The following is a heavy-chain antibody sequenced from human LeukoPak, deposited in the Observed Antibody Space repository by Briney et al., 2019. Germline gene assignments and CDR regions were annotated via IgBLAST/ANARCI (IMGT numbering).Heavy chain of an antibody. CDR3: ARANFLYCSSSTCLFEY. Sequence: SVNVSCKPSGYTFNDYYMHWERQAPGQGFEWMGWINPNDGDTNYAQKFQGRVTMTRDTSISTAHMEVSRLRSDDTAVYYCARANFLYCSSSTCLFEYWGQGTLVTVSS. D-gene: IGHD2-2*01. V-gene: IGHV1-2*02. J-gene: IGHJ4*02. CDR2: INPNDGDT. CDR1: GYTFNDYY.